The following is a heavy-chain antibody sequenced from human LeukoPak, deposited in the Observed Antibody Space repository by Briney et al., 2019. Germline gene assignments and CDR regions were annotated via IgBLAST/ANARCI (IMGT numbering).Heavy chain of an antibody. D-gene: IGHD6-6*01. V-gene: IGHV3-53*01. CDR1: GFTVSSNY. J-gene: IGHJ4*02. CDR2: IYSGGST. Sequence: AGSLRLSCAASGFTVSSNYMSWVRQAPGKGREWVSVIYSGGSTYYADSVKCRFTLSRENSKNPLYLQMNSLRAEDTAVYYCARALYSSSIYWGQGTLVTVSS. CDR3: ARALYSSSIY.